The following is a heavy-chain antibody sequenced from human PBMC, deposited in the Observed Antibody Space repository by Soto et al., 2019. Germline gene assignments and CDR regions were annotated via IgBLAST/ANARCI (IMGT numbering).Heavy chain of an antibody. CDR1: GFTFGDYA. D-gene: IGHD3-3*01. Sequence: PVGSLRLSCTASGFTFGDYAMSWFRQAPGKGLEWVGFIRSKAYGGTTEYAASVKGRFTISRDDSKSIAYLQMNSLKTEDTAVYYCTRAPHNYDFWSGFMRNTEGLYYYGMDVWGQGTTVTVSS. J-gene: IGHJ6*02. CDR3: TRAPHNYDFWSGFMRNTEGLYYYGMDV. V-gene: IGHV3-49*03. CDR2: IRSKAYGGTT.